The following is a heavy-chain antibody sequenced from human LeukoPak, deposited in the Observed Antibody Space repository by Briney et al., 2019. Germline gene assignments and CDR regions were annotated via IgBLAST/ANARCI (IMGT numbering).Heavy chain of an antibody. CDR1: GFTFISYA. D-gene: IGHD1-26*01. V-gene: IGHV3-23*01. Sequence: GGSLRLSCAASGFTFISYAMSWVRQAPCHGLALVSAISGSGGSTYYADSVKGRFTISRDNSKNTLYLQMNSLRAEDTAVYYCAKAMVGATVRAFDIWGQGTMVTVSS. CDR2: ISGSGGST. CDR3: AKAMVGATVRAFDI. J-gene: IGHJ3*02.